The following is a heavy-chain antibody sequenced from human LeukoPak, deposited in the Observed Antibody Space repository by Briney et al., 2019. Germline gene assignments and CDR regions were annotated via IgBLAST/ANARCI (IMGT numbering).Heavy chain of an antibody. CDR1: GFTFSSYE. Sequence: GGSLRLSCAASGFTFSSYEMNWVRQAPGNGLEWVSYISRSANTIYYADSVKGRFTISRDNSKNTLYLQMSSLRAEDTAVYYCVKITSVTGGDCWGQGTRLTVSS. J-gene: IGHJ4*02. D-gene: IGHD1-1*01. CDR3: VKITSVTGGDC. V-gene: IGHV3-48*03. CDR2: ISRSANTI.